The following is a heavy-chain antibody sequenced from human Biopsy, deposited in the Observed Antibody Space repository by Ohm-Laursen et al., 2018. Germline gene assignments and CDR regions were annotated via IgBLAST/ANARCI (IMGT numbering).Heavy chain of an antibody. CDR3: ARGPHSGSHSCFDY. V-gene: IGHV1-69*01. Sequence: SSVKVSCKASGGTFINYAISWVRQAPGQGLEWMGGIIPMLGTANYAQMFQGRVTISADESTSTSYVELSSLTTEDTAIYYCARGPHSGSHSCFDYWGRGTLVTVPS. J-gene: IGHJ4*02. D-gene: IGHD1-26*01. CDR2: IIPMLGTA. CDR1: GGTFINYA.